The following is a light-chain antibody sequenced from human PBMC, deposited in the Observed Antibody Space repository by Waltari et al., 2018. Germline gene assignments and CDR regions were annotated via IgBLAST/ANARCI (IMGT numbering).Light chain of an antibody. V-gene: IGLV1-51*02. CDR2: END. CDR1: SSNIGTSY. J-gene: IGLJ2*01. CDR3: GTWDSSLNGGV. Sequence: QSVLTQPPSVSAAPGQKVTISCSGSSSNIGTSYVSWYQQLPGTAPKLLVDENDKQPSGIPDRFSGSKAGTSATLGITGLQTGDEADYYCGTWDSSLNGGVFGGGTKLTVL.